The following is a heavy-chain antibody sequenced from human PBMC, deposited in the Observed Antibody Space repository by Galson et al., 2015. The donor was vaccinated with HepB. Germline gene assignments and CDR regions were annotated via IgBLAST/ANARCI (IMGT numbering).Heavy chain of an antibody. CDR3: ARDGWESPDWFDT. CDR1: GFSFGTYA. V-gene: IGHV3-23*01. J-gene: IGHJ5*02. D-gene: IGHD1-26*01. Sequence: SLRLSCAASGFSFGTYAMSWVRQAPGKGLEWVSAIIGSGDTTYYADSMKGRFTISRGNSKNTLYLQMNSLRDEDTAVYHCARDGWESPDWFDTWGQGTLVTVSS. CDR2: IIGSGDTT.